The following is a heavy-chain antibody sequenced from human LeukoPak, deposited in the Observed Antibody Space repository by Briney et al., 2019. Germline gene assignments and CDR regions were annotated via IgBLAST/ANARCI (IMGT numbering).Heavy chain of an antibody. Sequence: PSETLSLTCTVSGGSISSYYWSWIRQPPGKGLEWIGYIYYSGSTNYNPSLKSRVTISVDTSKNQFSLKLSSVTAADTAVYYCARDGNVLLWFDLVGGMDVWGQGTTVTVSS. CDR3: ARDGNVLLWFDLVGGMDV. V-gene: IGHV4-59*12. CDR1: GGSISSYY. CDR2: IYYSGST. J-gene: IGHJ6*02. D-gene: IGHD3-10*01.